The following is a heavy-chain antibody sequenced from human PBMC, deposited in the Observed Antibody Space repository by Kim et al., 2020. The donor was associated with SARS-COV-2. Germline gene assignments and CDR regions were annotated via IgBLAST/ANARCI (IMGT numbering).Heavy chain of an antibody. CDR3: ASLRLSRSGGSFSGFF. Sequence: SETLSLTCAVYGGSFSGYYWSWIRQPPGKGLEWIGEINHSGSTNYNPSLKSRVTISVDTSKNQFSLKLSSVTAADTAVYYCASLRLSRSGGSFSGFFWGQGTLVTVSS. D-gene: IGHD2-15*01. CDR2: INHSGST. CDR1: GGSFSGYY. J-gene: IGHJ4*02. V-gene: IGHV4-34*01.